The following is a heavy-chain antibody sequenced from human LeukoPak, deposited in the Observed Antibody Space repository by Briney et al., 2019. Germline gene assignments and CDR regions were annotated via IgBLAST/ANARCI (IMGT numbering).Heavy chain of an antibody. Sequence: GGSLRLSCAASGFTFSNNAMSWVRQAPGKGLEWVPAISGSGGSTYYADSVKGRFTISRDNSKNTLYLQMNSLRAEDTAVYYCAKGRATLLYYFDYWGQGTLVAVSS. J-gene: IGHJ4*02. D-gene: IGHD1-26*01. CDR3: AKGRATLLYYFDY. CDR1: GFTFSNNA. V-gene: IGHV3-23*01. CDR2: ISGSGGST.